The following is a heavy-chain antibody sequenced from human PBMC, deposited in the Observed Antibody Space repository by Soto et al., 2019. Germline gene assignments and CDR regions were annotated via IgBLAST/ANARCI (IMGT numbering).Heavy chain of an antibody. V-gene: IGHV4-30-2*01. Sequence: PSETLSLPCPVSGSSITFGGYSWSWIRQTPGKGLEWIGYINHLETTFYNPSFESRLTLSIDRAKNQFSLKLHSMSAADRAVYFCARGGGSDSFDYWGQGILVTFSS. D-gene: IGHD1-26*01. CDR3: ARGGGSDSFDY. J-gene: IGHJ4*02. CDR2: INHLETT. CDR1: GSSITFGGYS.